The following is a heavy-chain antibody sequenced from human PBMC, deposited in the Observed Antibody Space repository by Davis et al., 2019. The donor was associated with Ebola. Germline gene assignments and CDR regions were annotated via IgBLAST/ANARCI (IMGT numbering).Heavy chain of an antibody. Sequence: ASVKVSCKASGYTFTSYGISWVRQAPGQGLEWVGWFSAHNGNIYYAQKFQGRATMTTDTFTSTAYMELRSLGSDDTAVYYCARGMTGVENPGAYWGHGTLVTVSS. D-gene: IGHD3-9*01. V-gene: IGHV1-18*04. CDR3: ARGMTGVENPGAY. J-gene: IGHJ1*01. CDR1: GYTFTSYG. CDR2: FSAHNGNI.